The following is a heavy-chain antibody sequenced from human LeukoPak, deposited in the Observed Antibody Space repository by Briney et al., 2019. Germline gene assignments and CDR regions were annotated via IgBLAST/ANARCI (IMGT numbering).Heavy chain of an antibody. J-gene: IGHJ6*02. V-gene: IGHV5-51*01. CDR1: GYSFTSYW. CDR3: ARQPPYSSSWYSGYYYGMDV. Sequence: GESLKISCKGSGYSFTSYWIGWVRQMPGKGLEWMGIIYPGDSDTRYSPSFQGQVTISADKSISTAYLQWGSLKASDTAMYYCARQPPYSSSWYSGYYYGMDVWGQGTTVTVSS. D-gene: IGHD6-13*01. CDR2: IYPGDSDT.